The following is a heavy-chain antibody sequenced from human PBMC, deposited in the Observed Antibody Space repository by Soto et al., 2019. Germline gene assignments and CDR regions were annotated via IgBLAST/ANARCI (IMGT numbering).Heavy chain of an antibody. D-gene: IGHD2-2*01. CDR3: ARGSVVPAAINWFDP. CDR2: IYYSGST. V-gene: IGHV4-31*03. CDR1: GGSISSGGYY. Sequence: SETLSLTCTVSGGSISSGGYYWSWIRQHPGKGLEWIGYIYYSGSTYYNPSLKSRVTISVDTSKNQFSLKLSSVTAADTAVYYCARGSVVPAAINWFDPWGQGTLVTVSS. J-gene: IGHJ5*02.